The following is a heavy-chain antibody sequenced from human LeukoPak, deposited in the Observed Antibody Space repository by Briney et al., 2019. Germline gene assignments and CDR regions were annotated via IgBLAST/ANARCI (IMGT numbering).Heavy chain of an antibody. Sequence: GGSLRLSCAASGFSFSSYATSWVRQAPGKGLVWVSRINSDGSSTSYADSVKGRFTISRDNAKNTLYLQMNSLRAEDTAVYYCARDFSYDFWSGYAYYYYGMDVWGQGTTVTVSS. J-gene: IGHJ6*02. CDR1: GFSFSSYA. CDR3: ARDFSYDFWSGYAYYYYGMDV. CDR2: INSDGSST. V-gene: IGHV3-74*01. D-gene: IGHD3-3*01.